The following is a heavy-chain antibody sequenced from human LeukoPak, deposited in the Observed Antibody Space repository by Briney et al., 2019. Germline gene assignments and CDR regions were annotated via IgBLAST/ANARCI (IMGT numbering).Heavy chain of an antibody. D-gene: IGHD3-3*01. Sequence: RSLRLSCAASGFIFSGYAMHWVRQAPGKGLEWVAVISYDGGKTYYADSVKGRFTISRDNSKSTLYLQMNSLRSEDTAVYYCARGFNDFWSGSQLEYWGQGTLVTVSS. CDR2: ISYDGGKT. CDR1: GFIFSGYA. V-gene: IGHV3-30-3*01. CDR3: ARGFNDFWSGSQLEY. J-gene: IGHJ4*02.